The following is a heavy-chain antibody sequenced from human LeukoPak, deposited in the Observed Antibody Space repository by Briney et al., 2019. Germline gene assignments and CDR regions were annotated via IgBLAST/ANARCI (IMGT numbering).Heavy chain of an antibody. CDR2: ITSSSSDT. CDR3: AREFYYGSGSDY. D-gene: IGHD3-10*01. V-gene: IGHV3-21*01. J-gene: IGHJ4*02. CDR1: GFTFSPYV. Sequence: GGSLRLSCAASGFTFSPYVMHWVRQAPGKGLEWVSSITSSSSDTSYADSVKGRFTVSRDNAKNSLYLRMNSLRVEDTAVYYCAREFYYGSGSDYWGQGTLVTVSS.